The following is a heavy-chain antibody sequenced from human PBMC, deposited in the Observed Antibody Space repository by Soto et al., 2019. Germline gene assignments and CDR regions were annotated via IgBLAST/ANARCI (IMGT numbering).Heavy chain of an antibody. CDR2: ISGSGGST. CDR3: AKVKRTMVRGVLYGMDV. CDR1: GFTFSSYA. J-gene: IGHJ6*02. Sequence: EVQLLESGGGLVQPGGSLRLSCAASGFTFSSYAMSWVRQAPGKGLEWVSAISGSGGSTYYADSVKGRFTISRDNSKNTLYLQMNSLRAEDTAVYYCAKVKRTMVRGVLYGMDVWGQGTTVTVSS. D-gene: IGHD3-10*01. V-gene: IGHV3-23*01.